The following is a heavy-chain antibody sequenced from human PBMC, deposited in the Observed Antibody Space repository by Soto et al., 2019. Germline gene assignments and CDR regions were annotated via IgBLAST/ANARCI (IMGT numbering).Heavy chain of an antibody. CDR2: IYPSDSDT. V-gene: IGHV5-51*01. CDR3: ARHGFYGDYSSNYFDP. J-gene: IGHJ5*02. Sequence: GESLKISCKGSGYSFTNYWIAWVRQMPGKGLEYMGIIYPSDSDTRYSPSFQGQVTISADKSISAAYLQWSSLKASDTAIYYCARHGFYGDYSSNYFDPWGQGTLVTVSS. D-gene: IGHD4-17*01. CDR1: GYSFTNYW.